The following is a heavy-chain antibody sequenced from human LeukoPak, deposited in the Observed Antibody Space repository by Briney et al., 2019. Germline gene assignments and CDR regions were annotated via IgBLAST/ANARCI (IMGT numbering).Heavy chain of an antibody. CDR2: ISGRGGST. CDR1: GFTFSSYA. V-gene: IGHV3-23*01. J-gene: IGHJ4*02. D-gene: IGHD3-22*01. Sequence: GGSLRLSCAASGFTFSSYAMSWVRPAPGKGLEWVSAISGRGGSTYYAATVKGRFTISRDNSNNTLYLQMYSLRAEDTAVYYGAKGRSSGSPYYFDYWGQGTLVTVSS. CDR3: AKGRSSGSPYYFDY.